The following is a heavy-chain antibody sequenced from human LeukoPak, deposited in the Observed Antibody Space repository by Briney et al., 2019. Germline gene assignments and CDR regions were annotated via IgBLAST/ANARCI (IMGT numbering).Heavy chain of an antibody. CDR1: GGSISSYY. J-gene: IGHJ4*02. CDR3: ARIYDFWSAYQYYFDY. Sequence: SETLSLTCTVSGGSISSYYWSWIRQPAGKGLEWIGRIHTSGSTNYNPYLKSRVTMSVDTSKNQFSLRLSSVTAADTAVYYCARIYDFWSAYQYYFDYWGQGTLVTVSS. CDR2: IHTSGST. V-gene: IGHV4-4*07. D-gene: IGHD3-3*01.